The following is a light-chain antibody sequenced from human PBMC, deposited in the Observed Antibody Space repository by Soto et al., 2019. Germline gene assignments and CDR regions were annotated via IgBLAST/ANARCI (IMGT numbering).Light chain of an antibody. J-gene: IGKJ2*01. CDR2: GVS. CDR1: QSVSSY. V-gene: IGKV3-11*01. CDR3: QHRRVWPPMYT. Sequence: EIVLTQSPATLSLSPGERVTLSCRASQSVSSYLAWYQQKPGQAPRLLIYGVSNRATGIPARFRGNGSGTDFTLTISSLALEDFAVYYCQHRRVWPPMYTFGQGTKLE.